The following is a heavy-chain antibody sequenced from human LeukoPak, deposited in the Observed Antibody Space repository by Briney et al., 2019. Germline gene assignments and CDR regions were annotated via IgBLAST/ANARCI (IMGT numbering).Heavy chain of an antibody. CDR1: GGSFSGYY. Sequence: SETLSLTCAVYGGSFSGYYWSWIRQPPGKGLEWIGEINHSGSTNYNPSLKSRVTISVDTSKNQFSLKLSSVTAADTAVYYCARREGYYDTSFDPWGQGTLVTVSS. CDR3: ARREGYYDTSFDP. CDR2: INHSGST. V-gene: IGHV4-34*01. J-gene: IGHJ5*02. D-gene: IGHD3-22*01.